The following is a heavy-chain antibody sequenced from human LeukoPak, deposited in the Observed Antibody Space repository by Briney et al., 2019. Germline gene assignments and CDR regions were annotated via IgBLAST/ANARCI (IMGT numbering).Heavy chain of an antibody. J-gene: IGHJ6*02. CDR3: TRVQAGRSGLMDV. V-gene: IGHV3-74*01. Sequence: GRSLRLSCAAYAFTLNGYWMHWVRQAPGEGLVWVSRIDPDGSHTNYAESVKGRFTTSRDNAKNTMYLQMNSLRAEDTALYYCTRVQAGRSGLMDVWGRGTTVTVSS. D-gene: IGHD2-8*02. CDR1: AFTLNGYW. CDR2: IDPDGSHT.